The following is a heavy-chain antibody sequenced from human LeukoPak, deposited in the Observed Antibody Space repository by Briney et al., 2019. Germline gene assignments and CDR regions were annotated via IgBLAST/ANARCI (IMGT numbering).Heavy chain of an antibody. CDR2: ISAYNGNT. D-gene: IGHD3-3*01. Sequence: ASVKVSCKASGYTFTSYGISWVRQAPGQGLEWMGWISAYNGNTNYAQKLQGRVTMTTDTSTSTAYMELRSPRSDDTAVYYCARSPYDFWSGYYTPDYWGQGTLVTVSS. CDR1: GYTFTSYG. V-gene: IGHV1-18*01. CDR3: ARSPYDFWSGYYTPDY. J-gene: IGHJ4*02.